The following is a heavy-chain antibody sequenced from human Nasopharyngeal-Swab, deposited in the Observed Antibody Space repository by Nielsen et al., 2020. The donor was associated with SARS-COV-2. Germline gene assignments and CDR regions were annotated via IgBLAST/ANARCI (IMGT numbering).Heavy chain of an antibody. J-gene: IGHJ4*02. CDR2: IMPIFGTA. CDR3: ASPGGYSYFGY. V-gene: IGHV1-69*06. CDR1: ACTFSSYA. D-gene: IGHD5-18*01. Sequence: SVNVSCKASACTFSSYAISWVRQGPGQGLEWMGGIMPIFGTANYAQKFQGRVTITADKSTSTAYMELSSLRSEDTAVYYCASPGGYSYFGYWGQGTLVTVSS.